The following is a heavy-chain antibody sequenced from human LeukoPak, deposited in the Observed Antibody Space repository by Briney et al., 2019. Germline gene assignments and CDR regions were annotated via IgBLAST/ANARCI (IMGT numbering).Heavy chain of an antibody. CDR2: ISAYDANT. CDR3: ARDGGQSYDLLTGYYNNDRFDP. V-gene: IGHV1-18*01. D-gene: IGHD3-9*01. Sequence: ASVKVSCKASGYTFTSYGISWVRQAPGQGLEWMGWISAYDANTNYAQNLQGRVTLTTDTSTSTAYMELRNLRSDDTAVYYCARDGGQSYDLLTGYYNNDRFDPWGQGTLVTVSS. CDR1: GYTFTSYG. J-gene: IGHJ5*02.